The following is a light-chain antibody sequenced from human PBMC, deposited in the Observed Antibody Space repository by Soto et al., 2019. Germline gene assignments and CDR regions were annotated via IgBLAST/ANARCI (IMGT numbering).Light chain of an antibody. V-gene: IGKV3-20*01. CDR1: QSISIF. CDR3: QQYENSPIT. CDR2: GAS. J-gene: IGKJ5*01. Sequence: ETVFTQSPATLSLSPGERATLSCRASQSISIFLAWYQQKPGQAPRLLIYGASSRATGIPDRFSGTGSETDFTLTINRLEPEDFAVYYCQQYENSPITFGQGTRLEIK.